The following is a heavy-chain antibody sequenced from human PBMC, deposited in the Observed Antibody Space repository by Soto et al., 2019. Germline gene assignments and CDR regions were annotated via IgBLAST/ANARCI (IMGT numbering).Heavy chain of an antibody. V-gene: IGHV3-53*04. CDR3: ARDLGREPTSGDAFDI. CDR2: IYSGGST. J-gene: IGHJ3*02. CDR1: GFTVSSNY. Sequence: EVQLVKSGGGLVQPGGSLRLSCAASGFTVSSNYMSWVRQAPGKGLEWVSVIYSGGSTYYADSVKGRFTISRHNSKNTLYLQMNSLRAEDTAVYYCARDLGREPTSGDAFDIWGQGTMVTVSS. D-gene: IGHD1-26*01.